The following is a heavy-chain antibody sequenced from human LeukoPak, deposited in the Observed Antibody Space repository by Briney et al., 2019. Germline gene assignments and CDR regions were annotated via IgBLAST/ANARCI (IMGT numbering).Heavy chain of an antibody. Sequence: SETLSLTCTVSGGSISSYYWRWIRQPPGKGLEWIGYIYTSGSTNYNPSLKSRVTISVDTSKNQFSLKLSSVTAADTAVYYCARSIVVVPAAMVIEGGWFDPWGQGTLVTVSS. J-gene: IGHJ5*02. CDR1: GGSISSYY. V-gene: IGHV4-4*09. CDR2: IYTSGST. CDR3: ARSIVVVPAAMVIEGGWFDP. D-gene: IGHD2-2*01.